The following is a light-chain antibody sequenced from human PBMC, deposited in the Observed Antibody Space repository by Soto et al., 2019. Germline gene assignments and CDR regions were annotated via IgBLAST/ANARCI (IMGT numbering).Light chain of an antibody. CDR3: QQSYTTPRT. J-gene: IGKJ2*01. V-gene: IGKV1-39*01. Sequence: IQMTQSPSSLSASVGDRVTITCRASQRIATYLNWYRQKPGKAPELLIYAASSLQSGVPSTFSGSGSGTDFTLTINSLQPEDFATYYCQQSYTTPRTFGQGTKLEI. CDR1: QRIATY. CDR2: AAS.